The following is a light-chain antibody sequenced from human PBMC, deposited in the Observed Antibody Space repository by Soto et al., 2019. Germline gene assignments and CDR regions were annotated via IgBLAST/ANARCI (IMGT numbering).Light chain of an antibody. CDR2: LGS. V-gene: IGKV2-28*01. CDR3: LPALPAFT. J-gene: IGKJ4*01. CDR1: QSLLHRNGYNY. Sequence: EIVMTQSPLSLPVTPGEPASISCRSSQSLLHRNGYNYLDWYLQKPGQSPQLLIYLGSNRASGVPDRFSGSGSGTDFILKISRVEAENVGVYYCLPALPAFTFGGGTKVEIK.